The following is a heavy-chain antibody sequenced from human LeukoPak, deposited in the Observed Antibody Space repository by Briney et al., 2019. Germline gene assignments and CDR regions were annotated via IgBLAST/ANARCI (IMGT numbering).Heavy chain of an antibody. CDR1: GGSASSGSYY. V-gene: IGHV4-61*01. Sequence: SETLSLTCTVSGGSASSGSYYWSRIRQPPWKGLEWIGYIYYSGSTNYNPSLKSRVTISVDTSKNQFSLKLSSVTAADTAVYYCARVHYYDSSGYYLDYWGQGTLVTVSS. CDR2: IYYSGST. CDR3: ARVHYYDSSGYYLDY. D-gene: IGHD3-22*01. J-gene: IGHJ4*02.